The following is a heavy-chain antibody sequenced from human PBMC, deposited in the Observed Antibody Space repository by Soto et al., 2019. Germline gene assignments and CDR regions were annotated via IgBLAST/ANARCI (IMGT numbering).Heavy chain of an antibody. V-gene: IGHV3-53*04. CDR3: ARGSEQLDLDY. Sequence: EVQLVESGGGLVQPGGSLRLSCAASGFTVSSNYMSWVRQAPGKGLAWVSVIYRGGSTYYADSVKGRFTISRHNSKNTLYLQMNSLRAEDTAVYYCARGSEQLDLDYWGQGTLVTVSS. CDR1: GFTVSSNY. D-gene: IGHD6-6*01. CDR2: IYRGGST. J-gene: IGHJ4*02.